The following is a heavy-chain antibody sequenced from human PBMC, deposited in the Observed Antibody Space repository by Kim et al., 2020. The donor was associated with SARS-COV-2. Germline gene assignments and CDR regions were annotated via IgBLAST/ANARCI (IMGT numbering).Heavy chain of an antibody. Sequence: SETLSLTCTVSGGSISSYYWSWIRQPPGKGLEWIGYIYYSGSTNYNPSLKSRVTISVDTSKNQFSLKLSSVTAADTAVYYCARSRFGNGIQPWFYYGMDVWGQGTTVTVSS. CDR2: IYYSGST. D-gene: IGHD5-18*01. CDR1: GGSISSYY. CDR3: ARSRFGNGIQPWFYYGMDV. J-gene: IGHJ6*02. V-gene: IGHV4-59*13.